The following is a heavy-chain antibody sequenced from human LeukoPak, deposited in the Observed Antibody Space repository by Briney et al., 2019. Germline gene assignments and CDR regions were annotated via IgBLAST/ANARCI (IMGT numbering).Heavy chain of an antibody. J-gene: IGHJ3*02. V-gene: IGHV3-30-3*01. Sequence: GGSLRLSCAASGFTFSSYAMHWVRQAPGKGLEWVAVISYDGSNKYYADSVKGRFTISRDNAKNSLYLQMNSLRAEDTAVYYCARAGGSYSSDAFDIWGQGTMVTVSS. CDR2: ISYDGSNK. CDR3: ARAGGSYSSDAFDI. D-gene: IGHD1-26*01. CDR1: GFTFSSYA.